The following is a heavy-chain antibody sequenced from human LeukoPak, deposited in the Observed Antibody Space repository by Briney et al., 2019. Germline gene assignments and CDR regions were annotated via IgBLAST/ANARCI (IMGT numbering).Heavy chain of an antibody. CDR1: GYTFTGYY. Sequence: ASVKVSCKASGYTFTGYYMRWVRQAPGQGLEWMGWINPNSGGTNYAQKFQGRVTMTRDTSISTAYMELSRLRSDDTAVYYCARGGPYYDFWSGYPLDYWGQGTLVTVSS. D-gene: IGHD3-3*01. CDR2: INPNSGGT. V-gene: IGHV1-2*02. J-gene: IGHJ4*02. CDR3: ARGGPYYDFWSGYPLDY.